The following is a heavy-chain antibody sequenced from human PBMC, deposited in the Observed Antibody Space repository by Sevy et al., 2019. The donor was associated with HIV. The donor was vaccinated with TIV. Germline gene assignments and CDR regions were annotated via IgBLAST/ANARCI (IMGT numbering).Heavy chain of an antibody. CDR1: GFTFSNAW. V-gene: IGHV3-15*01. CDR3: TTGVPSAATSGRNAFDI. D-gene: IGHD2-2*01. J-gene: IGHJ3*02. Sequence: GGSLRLSCAASGFTFSNAWMSWVRQAPGKGLEWVGRFKSKTDGGTTDHAAPVKGRFTISRDDSKNTLYLQMNSLKTEDTAVYYCTTGVPSAATSGRNAFDIWGQGTMVTVS. CDR2: FKSKTDGGTT.